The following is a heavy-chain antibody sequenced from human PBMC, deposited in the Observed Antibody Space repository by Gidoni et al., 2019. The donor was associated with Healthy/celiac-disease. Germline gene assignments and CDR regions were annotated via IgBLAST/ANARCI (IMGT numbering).Heavy chain of an antibody. D-gene: IGHD6-19*01. V-gene: IGHV1-69*08. CDR2: IIPILGIA. CDR3: ARDRIAVARPWWFDP. J-gene: IGHJ5*02. CDR1: GGTFSSYT. Sequence: QVQLVQSGAEVKKPGSSVKVSCKASGGTFSSYTISWVRQAPGQGLEWMGRIIPILGIANYAQKFQGRVTITADKSTSTAYMELSSLRSEDTAVYYCARDRIAVARPWWFDPWGQGTLVTVSS.